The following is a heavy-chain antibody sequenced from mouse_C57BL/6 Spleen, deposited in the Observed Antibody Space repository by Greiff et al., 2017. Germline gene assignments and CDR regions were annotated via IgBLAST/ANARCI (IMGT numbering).Heavy chain of an antibody. Sequence: EVMLVESGGGLVQPGGSLKLSCAASGFTFSDYYMYWVRQTPEKRLEWVAYISNGGGSTYYPDNVKGRFTISRDNAKNTLYLHMSRLKSEDTAMYFCARQKGGFDYWGQGTTLTVSS. CDR1: GFTFSDYY. CDR3: ARQKGGFDY. V-gene: IGHV5-12*01. J-gene: IGHJ2*01. CDR2: ISNGGGST.